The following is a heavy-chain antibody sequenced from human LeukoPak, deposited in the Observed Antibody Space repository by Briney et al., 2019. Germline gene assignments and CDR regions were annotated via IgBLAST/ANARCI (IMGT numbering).Heavy chain of an antibody. CDR2: IYYSGST. D-gene: IGHD6-13*01. V-gene: IGHV4-39*01. CDR1: GGSISSSSYY. CDR3: ASNWYSGSWRGGY. Sequence: SETLSLTCTVSGGSISSSSYYWGWIRQPPGKGLEWIGSIYYSGSTYYNPSLKSRVTISVDTSKNQFSLKLSSVTAADTAVYYCASNWYSGSWRGGYWGQGTLVTVSS. J-gene: IGHJ4*02.